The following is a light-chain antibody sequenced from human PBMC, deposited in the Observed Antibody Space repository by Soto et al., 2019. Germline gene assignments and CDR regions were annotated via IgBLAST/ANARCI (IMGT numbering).Light chain of an antibody. Sequence: EIVLTQSPGTLSLSPGERATLSCRASQSVSNNYLAWYQQKPGQAPRLLIYGASNKATGIPDRFSGSGSATDFTLTISRLEPEDFAVYFCQQSGTSPLTFGGGTKVEIK. V-gene: IGKV3-20*01. J-gene: IGKJ4*01. CDR3: QQSGTSPLT. CDR1: QSVSNNY. CDR2: GAS.